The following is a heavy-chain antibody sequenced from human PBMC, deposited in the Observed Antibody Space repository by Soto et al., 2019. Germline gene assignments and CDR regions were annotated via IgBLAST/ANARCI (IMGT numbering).Heavy chain of an antibody. CDR1: GFTFSSYS. J-gene: IGHJ4*02. Sequence: GGSLRLSCAASGFTFSSYSMNWVRQAPGKGLEWLAVVAYDGDIKYYADSVKGRFAVSRDNSQNTLYLQMNSLTPEDTALYYCARSGGSSSPATRYFEHWGQGTLVTVSS. V-gene: IGHV3-30*03. D-gene: IGHD6-6*01. CDR3: ARSGGSSSPATRYFEH. CDR2: VAYDGDIK.